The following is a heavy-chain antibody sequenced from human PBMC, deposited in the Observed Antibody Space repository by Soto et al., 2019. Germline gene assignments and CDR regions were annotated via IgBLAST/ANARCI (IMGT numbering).Heavy chain of an antibody. Sequence: SETMSLTCTFSGGSISSGGYYWSWIRQHPGKGLEWIGYIYYSGSTYYNPSLKSRVTISVDTSKNQFSLKLSSVTAADTAVYYCARDSVAAAGAMGYYYGMDVWGEGTTVTVSS. CDR2: IYYSGST. CDR3: ARDSVAAAGAMGYYYGMDV. D-gene: IGHD6-13*01. J-gene: IGHJ6*04. CDR1: GGSISSGGYY. V-gene: IGHV4-31*03.